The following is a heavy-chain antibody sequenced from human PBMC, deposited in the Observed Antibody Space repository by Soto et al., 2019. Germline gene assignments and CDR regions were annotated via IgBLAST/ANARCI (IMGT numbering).Heavy chain of an antibody. CDR3: AREKLELDFDY. CDR1: GYTFTGYY. J-gene: IGHJ4*02. V-gene: IGHV1-2*02. Sequence: ASVKVSCKASGYTFTGYYMHWVRQAPGQGLAWMGWINPNSGGTNYAQKFQGRVTMTRDTSISTAYMELSRLGSDDTAVYYCAREKLELDFDYWGQGTLVTVSS. CDR2: INPNSGGT. D-gene: IGHD1-7*01.